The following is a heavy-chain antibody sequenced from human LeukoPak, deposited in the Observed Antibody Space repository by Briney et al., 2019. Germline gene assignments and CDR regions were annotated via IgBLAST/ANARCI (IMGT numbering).Heavy chain of an antibody. Sequence: EASVKVSCKASGYTFTSYGISWVRQAPGQGLEWMGWISAYNGNTNYAQKLQGRVTMTTDTSTSTAYMELRSLRSDDTAVYYCAREHYDILTDHYNEWDYYGMDVWGQGTTVTVSS. CDR3: AREHYDILTDHYNEWDYYGMDV. J-gene: IGHJ6*02. CDR1: GYTFTSYG. D-gene: IGHD3-9*01. CDR2: ISAYNGNT. V-gene: IGHV1-18*01.